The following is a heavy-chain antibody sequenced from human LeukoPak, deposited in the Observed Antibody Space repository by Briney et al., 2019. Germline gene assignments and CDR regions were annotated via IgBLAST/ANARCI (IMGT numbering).Heavy chain of an antibody. Sequence: SETLSLTCTVSGGSTSSSSYYWGWIRQPPGKGLEWIGSIYYSGSTYYNPSLKSRVTISVDTSKNQFSLKLSSVTAADTAVYYCARDFFYRRSSRIYMDVWGKGTTVTVSS. CDR2: IYYSGST. V-gene: IGHV4-39*07. D-gene: IGHD6-6*01. CDR1: GGSTSSSSYY. J-gene: IGHJ6*03. CDR3: ARDFFYRRSSRIYMDV.